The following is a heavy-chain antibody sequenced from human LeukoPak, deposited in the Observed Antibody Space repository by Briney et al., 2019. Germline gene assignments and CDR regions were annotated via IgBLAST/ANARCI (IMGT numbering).Heavy chain of an antibody. CDR1: GGSFSGYY. V-gene: IGHV4-34*01. Sequence: SETLSLTCAVYGGSFSGYYWSWIRQPPGKGLEWIGEINHSGSTNYNPSLKSRVTISVDTSKNQFSLKLSSVTAADTAVYFCARGGGTLHYMDVWGKGTTVTISS. D-gene: IGHD3-16*01. CDR2: INHSGST. CDR3: ARGGGTLHYMDV. J-gene: IGHJ6*03.